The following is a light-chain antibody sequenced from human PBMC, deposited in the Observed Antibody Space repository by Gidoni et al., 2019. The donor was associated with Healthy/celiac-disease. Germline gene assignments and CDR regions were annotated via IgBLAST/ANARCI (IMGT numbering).Light chain of an antibody. CDR3: SSYTSSSTVV. V-gene: IGLV2-14*01. CDR2: DVS. J-gene: IGLJ2*01. CDR1: SSDAGGYNY. Sequence: QSALTQPASVSRSPGPSITISCTGTSSDAGGYNYVSWYQQHPGKASKLMIYDVSNRPSGVSNRFSGSKSGNTASLTISGLQAEDEADYYCSSYTSSSTVVFGGGTKLTVL.